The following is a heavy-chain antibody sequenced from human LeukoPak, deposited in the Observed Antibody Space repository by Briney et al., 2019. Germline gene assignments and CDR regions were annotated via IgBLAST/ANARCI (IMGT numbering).Heavy chain of an antibody. J-gene: IGHJ4*02. Sequence: SETLSLTCTVSGASVSGSPYYWGWLRQPPGKGLEWVGSIYSSGSTYYNASLQSRFTISIETSKNQISLRLNSVTAADTAIYYCAKSGGYGLIDYWGQGTLVTVSS. V-gene: IGHV4-39*01. CDR1: GASVSGSPYY. CDR2: IYSSGST. D-gene: IGHD1-26*01. CDR3: AKSGGYGLIDY.